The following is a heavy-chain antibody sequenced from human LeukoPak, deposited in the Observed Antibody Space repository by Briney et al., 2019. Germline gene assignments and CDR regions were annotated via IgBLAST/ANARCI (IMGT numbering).Heavy chain of an antibody. Sequence: GGSLRLSCAASGFTFSSYEMNWVRQAPGKGLEWVSYISSSGSTIYYADSVKGRFTISRDNAKNSLYLQMNSLRAEDTALYYCARAHSSSWGYFDYWGQGTLVTVSS. CDR1: GFTFSSYE. V-gene: IGHV3-48*03. D-gene: IGHD6-13*01. CDR3: ARAHSSSWGYFDY. J-gene: IGHJ4*02. CDR2: ISSSGSTI.